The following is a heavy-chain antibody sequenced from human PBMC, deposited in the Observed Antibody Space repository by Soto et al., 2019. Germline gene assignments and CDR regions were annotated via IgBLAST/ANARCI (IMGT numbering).Heavy chain of an antibody. Sequence: ASVKVSCKVSGYTLTELSMHWVRQAPGKGLEWMGGFDPEDGETIYAQKFQGRVTMTEDTSTDTAYMELSSLRSEDTAVYYCETVRGHYGSGSYDYYYMDVWGKGTTVTVSS. D-gene: IGHD3-10*01. J-gene: IGHJ6*03. CDR2: FDPEDGET. V-gene: IGHV1-24*01. CDR1: GYTLTELS. CDR3: ETVRGHYGSGSYDYYYMDV.